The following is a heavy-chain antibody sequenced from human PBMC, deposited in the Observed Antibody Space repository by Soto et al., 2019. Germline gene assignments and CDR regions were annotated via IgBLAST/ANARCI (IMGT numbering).Heavy chain of an antibody. CDR2: ISYDGSNK. Sequence: QVQLVESGGGVVQPGRSLRLSCAASGFTFSSYGMHWVRQAPGKGLEWVAVISYDGSNKYYADSVKGRFTISRDNSKNTLYLQMNSLRAEDTAVYYCAKDSQYGGKGRMAYYYYYGMDVWGQGTTVTVSS. J-gene: IGHJ6*02. D-gene: IGHD2-15*01. CDR3: AKDSQYGGKGRMAYYYYYGMDV. V-gene: IGHV3-30*18. CDR1: GFTFSSYG.